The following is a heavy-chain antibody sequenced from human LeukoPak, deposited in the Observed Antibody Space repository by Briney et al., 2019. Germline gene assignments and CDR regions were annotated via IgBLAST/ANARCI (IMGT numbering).Heavy chain of an antibody. CDR3: ARDHLKDYGGNFRAFDM. Sequence: SETLSLTCAVSGGSISSNNWWNWVRQPPGKGLEWIGEIYHSGRTNYNPPLKSRVTISVDKSRNQFSLKLSSVTAADTAVYYCARDHLKDYGGNFRAFDMWGQGTMVTVSS. J-gene: IGHJ3*02. V-gene: IGHV4-4*02. D-gene: IGHD4-23*01. CDR2: IYHSGRT. CDR1: GGSISSNNW.